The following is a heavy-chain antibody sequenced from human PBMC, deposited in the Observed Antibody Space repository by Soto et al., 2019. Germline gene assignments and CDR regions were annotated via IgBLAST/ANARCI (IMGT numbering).Heavy chain of an antibody. CDR2: ISYDGSNK. J-gene: IGHJ4*02. Sequence: PGGSLRLSCAASGFTFSSYGMHWVRQAPGKGLEWVAVISYDGSNKYYADSVKGRFTISRDNSKNTLYLQMNSLRAEDTAVYYCAKGGYSSGWPTDYWGQGTLVTVS. CDR1: GFTFSSYG. CDR3: AKGGYSSGWPTDY. D-gene: IGHD6-19*01. V-gene: IGHV3-30*18.